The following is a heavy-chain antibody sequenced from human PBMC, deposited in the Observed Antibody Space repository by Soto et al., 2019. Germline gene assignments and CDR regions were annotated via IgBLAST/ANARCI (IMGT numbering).Heavy chain of an antibody. CDR2: INHSGST. J-gene: IGHJ6*02. D-gene: IGHD2-21*02. CDR1: GGSFSGYY. V-gene: IGHV4-34*01. Sequence: QVQLQQWGAGLLKPSETLSLTCAVYGGSFSGYYWSWIRQPPGKGLEWIGEINHSGSTNYNPSLKSRVTISVDTSKTQFSLKLSAVTAADTAVYYCARGPRGGGNSYYYSYGMDVWGQGTTVTVSS. CDR3: ARGPRGGGNSYYYSYGMDV.